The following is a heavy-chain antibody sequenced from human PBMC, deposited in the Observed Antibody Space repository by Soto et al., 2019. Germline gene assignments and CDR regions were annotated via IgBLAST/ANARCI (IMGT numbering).Heavy chain of an antibody. CDR3: ARDQLSSGLYVWFDP. V-gene: IGHV4-59*01. CDR2: IYYDGST. J-gene: IGHJ5*02. CDR1: GGSISTYY. Sequence: QLQESGPGLVKPSETLSLTCTVSGGSISTYYWSWIRQPPGKGLEWIGYIYYDGSTSYNPSLRSRVTISVDTSKNQFSLILSSVTSADTAVYYCARDQLSSGLYVWFDPWGQGTLVTVSS. D-gene: IGHD6-25*01.